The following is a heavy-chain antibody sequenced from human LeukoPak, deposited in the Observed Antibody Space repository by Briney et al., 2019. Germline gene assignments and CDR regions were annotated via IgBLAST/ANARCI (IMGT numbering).Heavy chain of an antibody. CDR3: ARDRNYFDA. J-gene: IGHJ5*02. V-gene: IGHV4-59*11. Sequence: PSETLSLTCSVAGGSIRNHFWSWIRLSPGKGLEWIGNIYYTTNPNYNPSLARRVTISIDTSKDQLSLKLNSVTAADTAVYYCARDRNYFDAWGQGTRVTVSS. D-gene: IGHD4-11*01. CDR2: IYYTTNP. CDR1: GGSIRNHF.